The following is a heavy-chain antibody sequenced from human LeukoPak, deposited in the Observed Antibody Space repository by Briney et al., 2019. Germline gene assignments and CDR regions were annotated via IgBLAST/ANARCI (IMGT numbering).Heavy chain of an antibody. CDR1: GFPFSNYT. D-gene: IGHD2-2*03. V-gene: IGHV3-23*01. Sequence: QRWGSLRLSCAASGFPFSNYTLSWVRPAPGKGLEWVSVISGSGDSTYYADSVKGRFTISRDNFKNALYLQMNRLSAEDTAVYYCVKDGHCTTTTCSSHWFDPWGQGTRVTVSS. J-gene: IGHJ5*02. CDR3: VKDGHCTTTTCSSHWFDP. CDR2: ISGSGDST.